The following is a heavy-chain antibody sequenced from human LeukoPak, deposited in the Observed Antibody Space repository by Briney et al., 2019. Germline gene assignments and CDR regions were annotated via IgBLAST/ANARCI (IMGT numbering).Heavy chain of an antibody. Sequence: SETLSLTCAVYGGSFSGYYWSWIRQPPGKGLEWIGEINHSGSTYYNPSLKSRVTISVDTSKNQFSLKLSSVTAADTAVYYCAIREMATIDGDYYYYYMDVWGKGTTVTVSS. CDR2: INHSGST. J-gene: IGHJ6*03. CDR3: AIREMATIDGDYYYYYMDV. V-gene: IGHV4-34*01. D-gene: IGHD5-24*01. CDR1: GGSFSGYY.